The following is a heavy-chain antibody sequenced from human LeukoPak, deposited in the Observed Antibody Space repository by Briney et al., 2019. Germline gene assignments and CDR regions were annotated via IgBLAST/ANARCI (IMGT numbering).Heavy chain of an antibody. D-gene: IGHD1-26*01. CDR2: FYSGGNT. Sequence: GGSLRLSCTVSGFTVRSNSMSWVRQAPGKGLEWGSFFYSGGNTHYSDSVKGRFTISRDNSKNTLYLQMNSLRAEDTAVYYCARDTGFSGSYSDYWGQGTLVTVSS. CDR3: ARDTGFSGSYSDY. V-gene: IGHV3-66*02. J-gene: IGHJ4*02. CDR1: GFTVRSNS.